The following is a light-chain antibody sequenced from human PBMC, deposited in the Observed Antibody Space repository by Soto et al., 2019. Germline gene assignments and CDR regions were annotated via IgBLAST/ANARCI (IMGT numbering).Light chain of an antibody. V-gene: IGKV2-28*01. CDR2: LGS. CDR1: QSLLHSNGYNY. CDR3: MQALQTPWT. Sequence: DLVMTQSPLSLPVTPVEPASISCRSSQSLLHSNGYNYLDWYLQKPGQSPQLLIYLGSNRASGVPDRFSGSGSGTDFTLKISRVEAEDVGVYYCMQALQTPWTFGQGTKVDIK. J-gene: IGKJ1*01.